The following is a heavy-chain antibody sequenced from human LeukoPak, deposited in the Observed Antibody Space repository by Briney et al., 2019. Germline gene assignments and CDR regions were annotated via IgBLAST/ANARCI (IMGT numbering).Heavy chain of an antibody. V-gene: IGHV4-39*01. CDR2: LYYSGWST. J-gene: IGHJ4*02. Sequence: NPSGTLSLTCTVSGGSISSSYYYWGWVHQPPGKGLEWIGSLYYSGWSTYYNPSLKSRVTISVDTSKNQFSLKLNSVTAADTAVYYCARLGCSSASCYPGNWGQGTLVTVSS. D-gene: IGHD2-2*01. CDR1: GGSISSSYYY. CDR3: ARLGCSSASCYPGN.